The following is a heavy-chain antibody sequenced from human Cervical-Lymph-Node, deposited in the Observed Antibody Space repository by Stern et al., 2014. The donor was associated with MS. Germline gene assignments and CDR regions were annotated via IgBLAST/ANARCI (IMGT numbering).Heavy chain of an antibody. Sequence: QXQLVQSGAEVKRPGASVKLSCTTSGYTFTNYYMHWVRQAPGQGLEWMGMINPSFGTTNSAQKFQGRITMAMDTSTSTVYMEVNSLISEDTAVYYCAREMAGDFDYWGQGALVTVSS. D-gene: IGHD6-19*01. CDR3: AREMAGDFDY. J-gene: IGHJ4*02. CDR2: INPSFGTT. V-gene: IGHV1-46*01. CDR1: GYTFTNYY.